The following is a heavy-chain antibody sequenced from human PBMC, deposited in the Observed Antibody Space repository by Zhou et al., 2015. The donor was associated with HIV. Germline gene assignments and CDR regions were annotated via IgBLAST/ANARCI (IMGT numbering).Heavy chain of an antibody. D-gene: IGHD4-23*01. Sequence: VQSGAEVRKPGASVKVSCKTSGYTLTDYSFTWVRQAPGQGLEWMGWISVYTGDTNYALKFQDRVNLTADTSTNTAYLEVRSLRSDDTAVYYCARGLRWFADHYFDYWGQGTLFTVSS. J-gene: IGHJ4*02. CDR1: GYTLTDYS. CDR3: ARGLRWFADHYFDY. CDR2: ISVYTGDT. V-gene: IGHV1-18*01.